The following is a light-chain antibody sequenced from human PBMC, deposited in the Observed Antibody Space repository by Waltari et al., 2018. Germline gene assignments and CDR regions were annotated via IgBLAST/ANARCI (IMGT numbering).Light chain of an antibody. CDR2: LGS. Sequence: DIVMTQSPLSLPVTPGEPASISCRSSHSLLHSNGYNYLDWYLQKPGQSPQLLIYLGSNRASGVPDRFSGSGSGTEFTLKISRVEAEDVGVYYCMQALQTPPTFGQGTKVEIK. V-gene: IGKV2-28*01. CDR3: MQALQTPPT. J-gene: IGKJ1*01. CDR1: HSLLHSNGYNY.